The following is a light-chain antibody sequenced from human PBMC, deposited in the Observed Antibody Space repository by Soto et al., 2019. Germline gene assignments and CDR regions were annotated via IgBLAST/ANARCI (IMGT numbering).Light chain of an antibody. Sequence: DIQMTQSPSTLSASVGDRVTITCRASQSISSWLAWYQQKPGKAPKLLIYDASRLESGVPSRFSGSGSGTEFTLSISSLQPDDFATYYCQQVGNFPHTFGQGTKLEV. V-gene: IGKV1-5*01. CDR1: QSISSW. CDR3: QQVGNFPHT. CDR2: DAS. J-gene: IGKJ2*01.